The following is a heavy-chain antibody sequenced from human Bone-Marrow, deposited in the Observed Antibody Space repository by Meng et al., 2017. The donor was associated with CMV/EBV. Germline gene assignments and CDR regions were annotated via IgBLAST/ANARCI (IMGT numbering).Heavy chain of an antibody. J-gene: IGHJ4*02. CDR3: ARGEGYSSSWSDPFDY. Sequence: VRLVPAGAEVKKPGSSAKVSCKASGGTFSSYAISWVRQAPGQGLEWMGGIIPIFGTANYAQKFQGRVTITADESTSTAYMELSSLRSEDTAVYYCARGEGYSSSWSDPFDYWGQGTLVTVSS. V-gene: IGHV1-69*12. CDR2: IIPIFGTA. D-gene: IGHD6-13*01. CDR1: GGTFSSYA.